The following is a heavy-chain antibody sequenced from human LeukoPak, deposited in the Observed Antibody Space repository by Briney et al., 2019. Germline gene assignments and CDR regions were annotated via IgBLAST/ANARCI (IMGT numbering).Heavy chain of an antibody. CDR3: VRPESAGTKYRFDY. CDR1: GGSMSYYY. V-gene: IGHV4-59*01. J-gene: IGHJ4*02. Sequence: PSETLSLTCTVSGGSMSYYYWTWIRQTPGKGLEWRGYKYYDGNSGNTNYNPSLDSRVTISGDTSKHHASPNLTSATAADTALYYCVRPESAGTKYRFDYWGQGALVTVSS. CDR2: KYYDGNSGNT. D-gene: IGHD1-1*01.